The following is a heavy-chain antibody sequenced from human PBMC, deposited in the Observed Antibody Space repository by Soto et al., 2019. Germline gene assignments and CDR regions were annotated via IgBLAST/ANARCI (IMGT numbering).Heavy chain of an antibody. Sequence: ASVKVSCKASGYTFTSYAMHWVRQAPGQRLEWMGWINAGNGNTKYSQKFQGRVTITRDTSASTAYMELSSLRSEDTAAYYCARGNGYSSTHDYWGQGTLVTVSS. CDR1: GYTFTSYA. CDR3: ARGNGYSSTHDY. J-gene: IGHJ4*02. V-gene: IGHV1-3*01. CDR2: INAGNGNT. D-gene: IGHD6-19*01.